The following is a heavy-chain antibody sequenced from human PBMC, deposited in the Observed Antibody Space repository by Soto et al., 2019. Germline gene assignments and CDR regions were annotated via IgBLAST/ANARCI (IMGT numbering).Heavy chain of an antibody. V-gene: IGHV3-30*18. CDR1: GFTFSSYG. CDR3: AKEGRWLQSSNNWFDP. Sequence: PGGSLRLSCAASGFTFSSYGMHWVRQAPGKGLEWVAVVSYDGSNKYYADSVKGRFTISRDNSKNTLYLQMNSLRAEDTAVYYCAKEGRWLQSSNNWFDPWGQGTLVTVSS. D-gene: IGHD5-12*01. CDR2: VSYDGSNK. J-gene: IGHJ5*02.